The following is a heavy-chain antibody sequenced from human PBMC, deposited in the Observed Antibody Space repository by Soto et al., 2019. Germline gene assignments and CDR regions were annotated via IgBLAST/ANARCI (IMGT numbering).Heavy chain of an antibody. V-gene: IGHV1-69*02. J-gene: IGHJ4*02. D-gene: IGHD5-18*01. CDR1: GGTFTDYT. CDR2: VIPMLGRT. Sequence: HVQLEQSGAESKMPGSSVKVSCKASGGTFTDYTFSWVRQAPGQGLEWMGRVIPMLGRTNYAQSFQGRSTITADKSNSTVYMELSSLRPEDTAVYVCANGESGGYTDGVYLDYWGQGTLVTVSS. CDR3: ANGESGGYTDGVYLDY.